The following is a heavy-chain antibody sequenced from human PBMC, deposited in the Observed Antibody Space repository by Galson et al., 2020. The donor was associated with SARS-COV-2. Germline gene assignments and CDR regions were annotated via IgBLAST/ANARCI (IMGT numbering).Heavy chain of an antibody. D-gene: IGHD3-22*01. Sequence: GGSLRLSCAASGFTFSSYSMNWVRQAPGKGLEWVSSISSSSSYIYYADSVKGRFTISRDNAKNSLYLQMNSLRAEDTAVYYCARDRIDYYDSSGSDAFDIWGQGTMVTVSS. CDR3: ARDRIDYYDSSGSDAFDI. V-gene: IGHV3-21*01. J-gene: IGHJ3*02. CDR1: GFTFSSYS. CDR2: ISSSSSYI.